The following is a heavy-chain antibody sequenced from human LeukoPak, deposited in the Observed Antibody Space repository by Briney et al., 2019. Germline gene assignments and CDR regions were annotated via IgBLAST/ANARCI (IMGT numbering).Heavy chain of an antibody. CDR2: FYYSGRT. CDR3: ARLTGAATHYY. J-gene: IGHJ4*02. CDR1: GGPIRSSNW. V-gene: IGHV4-4*02. Sequence: PSVTVSLICSVCGGPIRSSNWRGWVRQRPGKGLEWSGEFYYSGRTIYNPSLGRVDPIPVDKSKHEFSLKQRPVTAADAAVFYCARLTGAATHYYWGQGTLVTVSS. D-gene: IGHD2-15*01.